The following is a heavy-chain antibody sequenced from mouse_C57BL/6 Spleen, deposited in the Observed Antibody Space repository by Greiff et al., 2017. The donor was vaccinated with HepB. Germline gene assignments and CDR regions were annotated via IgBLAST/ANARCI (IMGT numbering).Heavy chain of an antibody. CDR3: ASGYYGSPFAY. Sequence: QVQLQQSGAELVMPGASVKLSCKASGYTFTSYWMHWVKQRPGQGLEWIGEIDPSDSYTNYNQKFKGKSTLTVDKSSSTAYMQLSSLTSEDSAVYYCASGYYGSPFAYWGQGTLVTVSA. J-gene: IGHJ3*01. V-gene: IGHV1-69*01. CDR2: IDPSDSYT. D-gene: IGHD1-1*01. CDR1: GYTFTSYW.